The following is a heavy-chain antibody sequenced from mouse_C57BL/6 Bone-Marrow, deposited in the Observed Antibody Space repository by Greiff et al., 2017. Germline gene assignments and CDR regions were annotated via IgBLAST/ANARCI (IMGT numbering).Heavy chain of an antibody. CDR1: GFTFSSYA. Sequence: EVKLVESGGGLVKPGGSLKLSCAASGFTFSSYAMSWVRQTPEKRLEWVATISDGGSYTYYPDNVKGRFTISRDNAKNNLYLQMSHLKSEDTAMYYCARSGWAWFAYWGQGTLVTVSA. D-gene: IGHD1-3*01. J-gene: IGHJ3*01. V-gene: IGHV5-4*03. CDR2: ISDGGSYT. CDR3: ARSGWAWFAY.